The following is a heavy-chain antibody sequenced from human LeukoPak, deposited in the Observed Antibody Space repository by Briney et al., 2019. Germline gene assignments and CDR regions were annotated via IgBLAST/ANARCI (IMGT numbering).Heavy chain of an antibody. CDR3: ARDRSSSTNDY. Sequence: GGSLRLSCAASGFTFSSYAMSWVRQAPGKGLEWVSAISGSSSYIYYADSVKGRFTTSRENAKNSLYLQMNSLRAEDTAVYYCARDRSSSTNDYWGQGTLVTVPS. V-gene: IGHV3-21*01. D-gene: IGHD2-2*01. CDR2: ISGSSSYI. CDR1: GFTFSSYA. J-gene: IGHJ4*02.